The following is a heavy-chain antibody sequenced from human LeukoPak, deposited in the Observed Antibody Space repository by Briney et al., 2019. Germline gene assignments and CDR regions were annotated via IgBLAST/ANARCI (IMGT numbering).Heavy chain of an antibody. D-gene: IGHD1-26*01. CDR1: GFTFSVYA. V-gene: IGHV3-23*01. CDR2: ISGSGGST. Sequence: PGGSLRLSCAASGFTFSVYAMSWVRQAPGRGLEWVSAISGSGGSTYYADSVKGRFTISRDNSKNTLYLQMNSLRAEDTAVYYCAKAAPEWELLPLFDYWGQGTLVTVSS. CDR3: AKAAPEWELLPLFDY. J-gene: IGHJ4*02.